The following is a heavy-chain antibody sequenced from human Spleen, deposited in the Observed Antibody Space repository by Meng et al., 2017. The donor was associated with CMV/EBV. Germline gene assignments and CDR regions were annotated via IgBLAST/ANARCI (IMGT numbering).Heavy chain of an antibody. J-gene: IGHJ6*02. V-gene: IGHV3-21*01. Sequence: GGSLRLSCAASGFPIISYNMNWVRQAPGKGLEWVSSISGSGSYIFYSDSLKGRFTVSRDNAKNSMYLQMNSLGAEDTAVYYCARSLYSGYDVQYFYGMDVWGQGTTVTVSS. CDR3: ARSLYSGYDVQYFYGMDV. CDR2: ISGSGSYI. CDR1: GFPIISYN. D-gene: IGHD5-12*01.